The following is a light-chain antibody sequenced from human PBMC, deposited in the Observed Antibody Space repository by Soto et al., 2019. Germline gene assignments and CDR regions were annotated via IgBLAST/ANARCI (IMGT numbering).Light chain of an antibody. Sequence: EIVLTQSPGTLSLSPGERATLSCRASQSVPSNYLAWYQQKPGQAPRLLIYDASSRATGVPEKFSGSGSGTDFTLTINRLEPEDLAVYYCQQYHSSPETFGQGTKVEIK. V-gene: IGKV3-20*01. CDR2: DAS. J-gene: IGKJ1*01. CDR3: QQYHSSPET. CDR1: QSVPSNY.